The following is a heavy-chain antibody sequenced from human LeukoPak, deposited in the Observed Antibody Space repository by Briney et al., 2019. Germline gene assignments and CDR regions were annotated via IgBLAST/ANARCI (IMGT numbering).Heavy chain of an antibody. CDR1: GFTFRTYG. D-gene: IGHD2-2*02. CDR3: ATYRHLPY. V-gene: IGHV3-23*01. Sequence: GGSLRLSCAASGFTFRTYGMCWVRQAPGKGLAWVSSTDGSGIITYYADSVKGRFTISRDNAKNSLYLQMSSLRAEDSAMYYCATYRHLPYWGQGILVTVSS. J-gene: IGHJ4*02. CDR2: TDGSGIIT.